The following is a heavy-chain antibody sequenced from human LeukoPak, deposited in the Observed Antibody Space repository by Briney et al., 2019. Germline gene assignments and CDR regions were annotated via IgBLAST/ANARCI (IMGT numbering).Heavy chain of an antibody. V-gene: IGHV4-38-2*02. CDR3: ARSRTAMVTGYFDY. J-gene: IGHJ4*02. Sequence: PSETLSLTCTVSGYSISSGYYWGWIRQPPGKGLEWIGSIYHSGRTFYNPSLKSRVTMSADTSKNQFSLNLGSVTAADTALYYCARSRTAMVTGYFDYWGQGTLVTVSS. D-gene: IGHD5-18*01. CDR2: IYHSGRT. CDR1: GYSISSGYY.